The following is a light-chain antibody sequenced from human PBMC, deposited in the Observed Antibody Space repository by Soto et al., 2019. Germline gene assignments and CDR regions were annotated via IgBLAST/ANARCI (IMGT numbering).Light chain of an antibody. CDR2: DAS. Sequence: DIQMTQSPSTLSASVRDRVTINCRASQSMNDWLAWYQQKPGKAPKVLIYDASSLQSGVPSMFSGSGSGTEFTLTIDSLQPDDVATYYCLRYNAFSQTFGQGTKVDIK. CDR1: QSMNDW. J-gene: IGKJ1*01. V-gene: IGKV1-5*01. CDR3: LRYNAFSQT.